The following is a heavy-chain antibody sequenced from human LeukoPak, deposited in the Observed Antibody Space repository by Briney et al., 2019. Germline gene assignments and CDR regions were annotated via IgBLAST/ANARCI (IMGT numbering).Heavy chain of an antibody. J-gene: IGHJ5*02. D-gene: IGHD3-10*01. V-gene: IGHV4-30-2*01. CDR2: IYHTGST. Sequence: WVRQMPGKGLEWMGIIYHTGSTYYNPSLKGRVTISVDRSKNQFSLNLNFVTAADTALYYCARGDGSGSGRWFDPWGQGTLITVSS. CDR3: ARGDGSGSGRWFDP.